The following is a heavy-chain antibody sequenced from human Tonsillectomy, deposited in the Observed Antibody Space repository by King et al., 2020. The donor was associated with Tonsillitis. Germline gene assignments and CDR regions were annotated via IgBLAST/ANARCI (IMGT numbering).Heavy chain of an antibody. D-gene: IGHD4/OR15-4a*01. CDR2: TDSGGSST. Sequence: VQLVESGGGLVQPGGSLRLSCVASGFTFSTYAMNWVRQAPGKGLEWVSVTDSGGSSTHYVDSVKGRFTISRDNSKNTLYLQMNSLRAEDTAVYYCARDFSPLTISDGLDIWGQGTMVTVSS. V-gene: IGHV3-23*03. J-gene: IGHJ3*02. CDR1: GFTFSTYA. CDR3: ARDFSPLTISDGLDI.